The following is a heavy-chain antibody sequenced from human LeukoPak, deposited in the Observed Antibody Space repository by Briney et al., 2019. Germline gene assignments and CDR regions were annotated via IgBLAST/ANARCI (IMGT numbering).Heavy chain of an antibody. V-gene: IGHV3-30-3*01. D-gene: IGHD6-19*01. CDR1: GFTFSSYA. CDR3: ARDRELSGWYGNFDY. CDR2: ISYDGSNK. J-gene: IGHJ4*02. Sequence: PGGSLRLSCAASGFTFSSYAMHWVRQAPGKGLEWVAVISYDGSNKYYADSVKGRFTISRDNSKNTLYLQMNSLRAEDTAVYYCARDRELSGWYGNFDYWGQGTLVTVSS.